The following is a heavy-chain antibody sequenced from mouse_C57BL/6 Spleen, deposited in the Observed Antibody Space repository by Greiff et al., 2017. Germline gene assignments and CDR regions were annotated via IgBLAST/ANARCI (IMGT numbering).Heavy chain of an antibody. CDR1: GYTFTSYW. J-gene: IGHJ4*01. V-gene: IGHV1-64*01. D-gene: IGHD1-1*01. CDR2: IHPNSGST. Sequence: QVQLKQPGAELVKPGASVKLSCKASGYTFTSYWMHWVKQRPGQGLEWIGMIHPNSGSTNYNEKFKSKATLTVDTSSSTAYMQLSSLTSEDSAVYYCARWSTTVVATDAMDYWGQGASVTAAS. CDR3: ARWSTTVVATDAMDY.